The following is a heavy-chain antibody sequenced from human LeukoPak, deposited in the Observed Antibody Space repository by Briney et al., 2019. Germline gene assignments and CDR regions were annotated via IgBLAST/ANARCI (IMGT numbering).Heavy chain of an antibody. Sequence: PGGSLRLSCAASGFTFSSHWMHWVRQAPGKGLVWVSRINSDGSSISYADSVKGRFTISRDNAKNTLYLQMNSLRAEDTAVYYCAREVSGSYEFDYWGQGTLVTVSS. J-gene: IGHJ4*02. V-gene: IGHV3-74*01. D-gene: IGHD1-26*01. CDR2: INSDGSSI. CDR1: GFTFSSHW. CDR3: AREVSGSYEFDY.